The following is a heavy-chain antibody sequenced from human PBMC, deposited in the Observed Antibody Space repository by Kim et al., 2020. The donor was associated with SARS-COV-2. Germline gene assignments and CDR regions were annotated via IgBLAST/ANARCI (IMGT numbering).Heavy chain of an antibody. Sequence: STNYTPSLKSRVTISVDTSKNQFSLKLSSVTAADTAVYYCARGDDTAMDHWGQGTLVTVSS. CDR3: ARGDDTAMDH. CDR2: ST. V-gene: IGHV4-34*01. J-gene: IGHJ4*02. D-gene: IGHD5-18*01.